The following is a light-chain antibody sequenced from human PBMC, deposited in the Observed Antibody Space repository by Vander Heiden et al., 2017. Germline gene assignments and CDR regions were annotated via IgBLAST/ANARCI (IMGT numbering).Light chain of an antibody. Sequence: DIQMTHSPSSVSASVGDRVTITCRASQGISSWLVWYQQKPGKAPKLLIYAASSLQSGVPSRFSGSGSGTDFTLTISSLQPEDFATYYCQQANSFPFTFGPGTKVDIK. V-gene: IGKV1-12*01. CDR1: QGISSW. CDR2: AAS. CDR3: QQANSFPFT. J-gene: IGKJ3*01.